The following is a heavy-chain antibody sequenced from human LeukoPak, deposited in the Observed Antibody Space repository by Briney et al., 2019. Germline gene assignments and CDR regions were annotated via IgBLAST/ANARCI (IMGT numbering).Heavy chain of an antibody. J-gene: IGHJ1*01. Sequence: GESLKISCKGSGYSFTSYWISWVRQLPGKGLEWMVRIDPSDSYTNYSPSFQGHVTISADKSISTAYLQWSSLKASDTAMYYCARVYGDYAPEYFQHWGQGTLVTVSS. V-gene: IGHV5-10-1*01. CDR3: ARVYGDYAPEYFQH. CDR2: IDPSDSYT. D-gene: IGHD4-17*01. CDR1: GYSFTSYW.